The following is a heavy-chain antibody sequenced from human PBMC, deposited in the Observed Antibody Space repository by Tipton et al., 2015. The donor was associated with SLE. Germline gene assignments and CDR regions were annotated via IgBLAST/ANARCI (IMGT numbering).Heavy chain of an antibody. D-gene: IGHD6-13*01. V-gene: IGHV4-30-2*01. CDR3: ARENRQQLAFDY. J-gene: IGHJ4*02. CDR2: IYRSGST. CDR1: RGSISSDAYS. Sequence: LSLTCAVSRGSISSDAYSWTWIRQRPGEGLEWIGNIYRSGSTFYNPSLTSRLSISLDRSNNQFSLKLTSVTAADTAVYYCARENRQQLAFDYWGQGTPVTVSS.